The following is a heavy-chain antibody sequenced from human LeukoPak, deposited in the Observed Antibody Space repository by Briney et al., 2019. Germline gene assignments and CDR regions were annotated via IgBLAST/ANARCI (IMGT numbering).Heavy chain of an antibody. CDR1: GYSFTSYW. V-gene: IGHV5-51*01. CDR3: ARHEGYGDYVDDAFDI. D-gene: IGHD4-17*01. CDR2: IYPGDSDT. Sequence: GESLKISCTGSGYSFTSYWIGWVRQMPGKGLEWMGIIYPGDSDTRYSPSFQGQVTISADKSISTAYLQWSSLKASDTAMYYCARHEGYGDYVDDAFDIWGQGTMVTVSS. J-gene: IGHJ3*02.